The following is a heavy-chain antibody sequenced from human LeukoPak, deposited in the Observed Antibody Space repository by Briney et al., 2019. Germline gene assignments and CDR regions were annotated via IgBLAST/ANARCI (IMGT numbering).Heavy chain of an antibody. V-gene: IGHV3-30*18. CDR1: GFIFSSYG. Sequence: GGSLRLSCAASGFIFSSYGVHWVRQAPGKGLEWVAVISYDGNNKYYADSVKGRFTISRDNSKNTLYLQMNSLRAEDTAVYYCAKDWRAARLVYYFDSWGQGTLVTVSS. J-gene: IGHJ4*02. D-gene: IGHD6-6*01. CDR3: AKDWRAARLVYYFDS. CDR2: ISYDGNNK.